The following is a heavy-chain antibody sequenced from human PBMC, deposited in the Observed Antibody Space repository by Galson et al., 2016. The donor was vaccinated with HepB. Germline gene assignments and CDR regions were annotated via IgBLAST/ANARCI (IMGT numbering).Heavy chain of an antibody. J-gene: IGHJ6*02. D-gene: IGHD6-13*01. CDR3: ARQWLTGSRWYVAWYYYSAVDV. Sequence: SETLSLTCTVSGGSISSSSYYWGWIRQPPRKGLEWIGTIYYSGNKYYNPSLKSRVTISVDTSKNQFSLKLSSVTAADTAVYYCARQWLTGSRWYVAWYYYSAVDVWGQGTTVSVSS. CDR1: GGSISSSSYY. CDR2: IYYSGNK. V-gene: IGHV4-39*01.